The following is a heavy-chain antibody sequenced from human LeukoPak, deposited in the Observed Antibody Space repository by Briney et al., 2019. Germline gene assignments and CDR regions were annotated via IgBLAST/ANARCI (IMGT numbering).Heavy chain of an antibody. V-gene: IGHV1-24*01. CDR2: FDPEDGET. J-gene: IGHJ4*02. CDR1: GYTLTELS. Sequence: ASVTVSCKVSGYTLTELSMHWVRQAPGKGLEWMGGFDPEDGETIYAQKFQGRVTMTEDTSTDTAYMELSSLRSEDTAVYYCATGRDSSSILVAPFDYWGQGTLVTVSS. D-gene: IGHD6-6*01. CDR3: ATGRDSSSILVAPFDY.